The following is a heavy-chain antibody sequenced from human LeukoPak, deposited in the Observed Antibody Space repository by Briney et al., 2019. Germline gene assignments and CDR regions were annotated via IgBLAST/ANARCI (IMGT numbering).Heavy chain of an antibody. D-gene: IGHD6-13*01. CDR2: IYYSGST. CDR1: GGSISSYY. J-gene: IGHJ4*02. Sequence: PSETLSLTCTVSGGSISSYYWSWIRQPPGKGLEWIGYIYYSGSTNYNPSLKSRVTISVDTSKNQVSLKLSSVTAADTAVYYCARTIAAAGFDYWGQGTLVTVSS. V-gene: IGHV4-59*01. CDR3: ARTIAAAGFDY.